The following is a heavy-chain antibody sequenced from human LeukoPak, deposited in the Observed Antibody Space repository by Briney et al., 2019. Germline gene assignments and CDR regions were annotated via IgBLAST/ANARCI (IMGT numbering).Heavy chain of an antibody. D-gene: IGHD3-10*01. Sequence: SQTLSLTCTVSGGSLSSYYWSWIRQPPGKGLEWIGYIYYSGSTNYNPSLKSRVTISVDTSKNQFSLKLSSVTAADTAVYYCARAMGLSRYTTFDYWGQGTLVTVSS. CDR2: IYYSGST. CDR3: ARAMGLSRYTTFDY. CDR1: GGSLSSYY. V-gene: IGHV4-59*01. J-gene: IGHJ4*02.